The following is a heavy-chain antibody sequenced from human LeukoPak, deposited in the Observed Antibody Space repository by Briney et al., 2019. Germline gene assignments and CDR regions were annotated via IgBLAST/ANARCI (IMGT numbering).Heavy chain of an antibody. Sequence: GGSLRLSCAASGFTFSSYWMSWVRQAPGKGLEWVANINKDGGEKYYVDSVKGRFTISRDNAKNSLYPQMNSLRADDTAVYYCVKDSPPRYSGSPPAYWGQGTLVTVSS. V-gene: IGHV3-7*03. D-gene: IGHD1-26*01. CDR3: VKDSPPRYSGSPPAY. J-gene: IGHJ4*02. CDR1: GFTFSSYW. CDR2: INKDGGEK.